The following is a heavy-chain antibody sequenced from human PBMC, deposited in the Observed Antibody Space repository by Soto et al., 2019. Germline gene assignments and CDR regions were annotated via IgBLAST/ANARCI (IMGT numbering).Heavy chain of an antibody. CDR2: IWYDGSNK. V-gene: IGHV3-33*01. CDR3: ARAAVAGERYFDY. Sequence: PGGSLRLSCAASGFTFSSYGMHWVRQAPGKGLEWVAVIWYDGSNKYYADSVKGRFTISRDNSKNTLYLQMNSLRAEDTAVYYCARAAVAGERYFDYWGQGTLVTVSS. CDR1: GFTFSSYG. D-gene: IGHD6-19*01. J-gene: IGHJ4*02.